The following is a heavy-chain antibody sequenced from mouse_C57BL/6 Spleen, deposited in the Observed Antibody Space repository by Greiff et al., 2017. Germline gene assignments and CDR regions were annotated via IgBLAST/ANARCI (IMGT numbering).Heavy chain of an antibody. CDR2: IHPNSGST. Sequence: QVHVKQPGAELVKPGASVKLSCKASGYTFTSYWMHWVKQRPGQGLEWIGMIHPNSGSTNYNEKFKSKATLTVDKSSSTAYMQLSSLTSEDSAVYYCGRHSNPGLFAYWGQGTLVTVSA. CDR3: GRHSNPGLFAY. CDR1: GYTFTSYW. V-gene: IGHV1-64*01. J-gene: IGHJ3*01. D-gene: IGHD2-5*01.